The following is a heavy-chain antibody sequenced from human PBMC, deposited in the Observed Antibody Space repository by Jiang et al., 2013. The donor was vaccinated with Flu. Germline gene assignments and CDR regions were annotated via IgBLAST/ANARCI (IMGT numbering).Heavy chain of an antibody. Sequence: QSGSELKKPGASVKVSCKASGYTFTSYAMNWVRQAPGQGLEWMGWINTNTGNPTYAQGFTGRFVFSLDTSVSTAYLQICSLKAEDTAVYYCARARGGGSSGWYWVPLHYPYYYYYGMDVWGQGTTVTVSS. V-gene: IGHV7-4-1*01. CDR1: GYTFTSYA. CDR3: ARARGGGSSGWYWVPLHYPYYYYYGMDV. CDR2: INTNTGNP. D-gene: IGHD6-19*01. J-gene: IGHJ6*02.